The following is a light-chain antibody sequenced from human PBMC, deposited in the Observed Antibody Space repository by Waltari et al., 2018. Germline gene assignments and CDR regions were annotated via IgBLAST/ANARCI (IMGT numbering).Light chain of an antibody. CDR1: QVLNSW. CDR2: AAS. J-gene: IGKJ3*01. CDR3: QQADSFPFT. Sequence: DIQMTQSPSSVSASVGDRVSITCRSSQVLNSWLAWYQQKPGKAPKLLISAASRLQSGVQPRFSGAGSGRDFTLTISSLQPEDFATYYCQQADSFPFTFGPGTKVDIK. V-gene: IGKV1D-12*01.